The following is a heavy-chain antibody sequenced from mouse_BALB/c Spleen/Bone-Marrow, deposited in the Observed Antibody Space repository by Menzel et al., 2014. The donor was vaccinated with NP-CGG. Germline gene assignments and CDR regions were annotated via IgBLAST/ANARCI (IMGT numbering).Heavy chain of an antibody. J-gene: IGHJ3*01. CDR1: GYSITSGYY. Sequence: DVKLVESGPGLVKPSQSLSLSCSVTGYSITSGYYWYWIRQFPGNILEWMGYISYDGSNNYNPSLKNRISITRDTSKNQFFLKLNSVTTEDTATYYCAIYYRYDGALFAYWGQGTLVTVSA. V-gene: IGHV3-6*02. D-gene: IGHD2-14*01. CDR3: AIYYRYDGALFAY. CDR2: ISYDGSN.